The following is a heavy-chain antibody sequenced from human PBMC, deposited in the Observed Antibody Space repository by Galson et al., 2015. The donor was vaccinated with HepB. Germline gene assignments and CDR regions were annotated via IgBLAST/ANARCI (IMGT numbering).Heavy chain of an antibody. V-gene: IGHV3-23*01. CDR3: PKATNSGSFLFAFDI. J-gene: IGHJ3*02. CDR2: MSGDDGST. D-gene: IGHD1-26*01. Sequence: SLRLSCAASGFTFSTYAVNWVRQAPGKGLEWVSGMSGDDGSTYYADSVKGRFTISRDNSKNTVYLQMNSLRAEDTAVYYCPKATNSGSFLFAFDIWGQGTVVTVSS. CDR1: GFTFSTYA.